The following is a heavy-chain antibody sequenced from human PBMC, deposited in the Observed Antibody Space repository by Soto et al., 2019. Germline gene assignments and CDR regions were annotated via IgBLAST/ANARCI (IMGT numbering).Heavy chain of an antibody. D-gene: IGHD4-17*01. CDR3: ALSRNGDYVGYYYYMDV. Sequence: QVQLVQSGAEVKKPGASVKVSCKESGYTFTSYYMHWVRQAPGQGLEWMGIINPSGGSTSYAQKFQGRVTMTRDTSTSTVYMELSSLRSEDTAVYYCALSRNGDYVGYYYYMDVWGKGTTVTVSS. V-gene: IGHV1-46*01. CDR2: INPSGGST. CDR1: GYTFTSYY. J-gene: IGHJ6*03.